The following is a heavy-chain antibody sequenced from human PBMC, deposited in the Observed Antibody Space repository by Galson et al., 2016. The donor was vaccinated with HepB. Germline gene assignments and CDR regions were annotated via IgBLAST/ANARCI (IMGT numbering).Heavy chain of an antibody. V-gene: IGHV3-48*02. CDR3: AREIPSRGKSDY. J-gene: IGHJ4*02. CDR2: ISSSSSTI. CDR1: GFTVSSDY. D-gene: IGHD3-10*01. Sequence: SLRLSCAASGFTVSSDYMNWVRQAPGTGLEWVSYISSSSSTIYYADSVKGRFTISRDNAKNSLYLQMNSLRDEDTAVYYCAREIPSRGKSDYWGQGTLVTVSS.